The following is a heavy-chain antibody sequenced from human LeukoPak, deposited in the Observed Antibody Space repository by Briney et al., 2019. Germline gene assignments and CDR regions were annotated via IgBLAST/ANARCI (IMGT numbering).Heavy chain of an antibody. J-gene: IGHJ6*02. CDR3: AKDIERGGYQFPSLGYYYGMDV. V-gene: IGHV3-43*02. Sequence: SGGSLRLSCAASGFTFDDYAMHWVRQAPGKGLEWVSLISGDGGSLYYADSVKGRFTISRDNSKNSLYLQMNSLRTEDTALYYRAKDIERGGYQFPSLGYYYGMDVWGQGTTVTVSS. CDR2: ISGDGGSL. CDR1: GFTFDDYA. D-gene: IGHD5-12*01.